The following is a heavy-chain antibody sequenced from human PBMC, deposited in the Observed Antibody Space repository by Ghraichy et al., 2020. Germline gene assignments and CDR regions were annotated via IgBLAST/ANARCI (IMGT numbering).Heavy chain of an antibody. D-gene: IGHD2-15*01. CDR3: ARDSEYCSGGSCYYSYYYYGMDV. V-gene: IGHV4-34*01. CDR1: GGSFSGYY. J-gene: IGHJ6*02. CDR2: INHSGST. Sequence: SETLSLTCAVYGGSFSGYYWSWIRQPPGKGLEWIGEINHSGSTNYNPSLKSRVTISVDTSKNQFSLKLSSVTAADTAVYYCARDSEYCSGGSCYYSYYYYGMDVWGQGTTVTVSS.